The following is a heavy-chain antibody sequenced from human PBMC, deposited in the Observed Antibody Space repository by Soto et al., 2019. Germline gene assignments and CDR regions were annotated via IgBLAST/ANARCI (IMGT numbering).Heavy chain of an antibody. D-gene: IGHD2-21*01. CDR3: VRRLSFAYWHPRKDV. CDR2: IGTVGDT. Sequence: GGSLRLSCVASGFTFFTYDMHWVRQSATKGLEWVSGIGTVGDTQYLDSVKGRFTISRDNAHNSVHLEMDSLRAEDTALYYCVRRLSFAYWHPRKDVWGQGTTVTVSS. CDR1: GFTFFTYD. J-gene: IGHJ6*02. V-gene: IGHV3-13*01.